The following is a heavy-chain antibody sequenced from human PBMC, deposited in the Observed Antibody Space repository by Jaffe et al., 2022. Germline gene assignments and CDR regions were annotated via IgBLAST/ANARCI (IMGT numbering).Heavy chain of an antibody. J-gene: IGHJ6*03. D-gene: IGHD2-2*01. CDR2: ISWNSGSI. CDR1: GFTFDDYA. Sequence: EVQLVESGGGLVQPGRSLRLSCAASGFTFDDYAMHWVRQAPGKGLEWVSGISWNSGSIGYADSVKGRFTISRDNAKNSLYLQMNSLRAEDTALYYCAKVGCSSTSCYESAFYYYYYYMDVWGKGTTVTVSS. V-gene: IGHV3-9*01. CDR3: AKVGCSSTSCYESAFYYYYYYMDV.